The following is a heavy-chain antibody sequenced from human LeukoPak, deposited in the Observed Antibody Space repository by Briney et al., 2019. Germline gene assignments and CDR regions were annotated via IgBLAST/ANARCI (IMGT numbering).Heavy chain of an antibody. J-gene: IGHJ4*02. Sequence: GGSLRLSCAASGFTFSSYWMSWVRQAPGKGLEWVANIKQDGSEKYYVDSVKGRFTISRDNAKNSLYLQMNSLRAEDTAVYYCARPGFYYDSSGYSWWGQGTLVTVSS. D-gene: IGHD3-22*01. CDR1: GFTFSSYW. V-gene: IGHV3-7*01. CDR2: IKQDGSEK. CDR3: ARPGFYYDSSGYSW.